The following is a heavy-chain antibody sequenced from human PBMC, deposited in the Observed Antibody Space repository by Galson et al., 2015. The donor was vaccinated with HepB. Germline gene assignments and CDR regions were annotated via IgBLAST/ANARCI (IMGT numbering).Heavy chain of an antibody. D-gene: IGHD4/OR15-4a*01. CDR3: ARIQGLTADAFDI. CDR2: IDWDDDK. J-gene: IGHJ3*02. Sequence: PALVKPTQTLTLTCTFSGFSLSTSGMCVSWIRQPPGKALEWLALIDWDDDKYYSTSLKTRLTISKDTSKNQVVLTVTNMDPVDTATYYCARIQGLTADAFDIWGQGTMVTVSS. V-gene: IGHV2-70*01. CDR1: GFSLSTSGMC.